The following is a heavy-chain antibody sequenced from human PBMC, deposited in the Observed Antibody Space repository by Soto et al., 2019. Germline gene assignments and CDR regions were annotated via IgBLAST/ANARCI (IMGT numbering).Heavy chain of an antibody. CDR1: GGSISSSSYY. CDR3: SRSPKTVLRYFDWSQEYYFDY. V-gene: IGHV4-61*05. D-gene: IGHD3-9*01. CDR2: IYYSGST. J-gene: IGHJ4*02. Sequence: PSETLSLTCTVSGGSISSSSYYWSWIRQPPGKGLEWIGYIYYSGSTNYNPSLKSRVTISVDTSKNQFSLKLSSVTAADTAVYYCSRSPKTVLRYFDWSQEYYFDYWGQGTLVTVS.